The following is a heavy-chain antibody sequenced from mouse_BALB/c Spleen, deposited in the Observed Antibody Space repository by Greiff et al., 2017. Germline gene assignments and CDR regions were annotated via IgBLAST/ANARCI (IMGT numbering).Heavy chain of an antibody. V-gene: IGHV5-17*02. CDR3: ARGGSSSSFDY. D-gene: IGHD1-1*01. Sequence: EVKLMESGGGLVKPGGSLKLSCAASGFTFSSFGMHWVRQAPEKGLEWVAYISSGSSTIYYADTVKGRFTISRDNPKNTLFLQMTSLRSEDTAMYYCARGGSSSSFDYWGQGTTLTVSS. J-gene: IGHJ2*01. CDR1: GFTFSSFG. CDR2: ISSGSSTI.